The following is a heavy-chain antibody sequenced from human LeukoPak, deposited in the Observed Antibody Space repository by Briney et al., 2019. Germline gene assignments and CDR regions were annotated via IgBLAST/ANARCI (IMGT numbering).Heavy chain of an antibody. CDR3: ARAGTSGWIYDAFDI. CDR2: IYYSGST. CDR1: GGSISSYY. Sequence: PSETLSLTCTVSGGSISSYYWSWIRQPPGKGLEWIGYIYYSGSTNHNPSLKSRVTISVDTSKNQFSLKLSSVTAADTAVYYCARAGTSGWIYDAFDIWGQGTMVTVSS. J-gene: IGHJ3*02. V-gene: IGHV4-59*01. D-gene: IGHD6-19*01.